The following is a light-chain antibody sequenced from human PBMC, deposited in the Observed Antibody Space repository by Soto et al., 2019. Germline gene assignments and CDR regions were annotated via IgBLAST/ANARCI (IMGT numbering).Light chain of an antibody. CDR3: QQYGSSGT. V-gene: IGKV3-20*01. J-gene: IGKJ1*01. CDR2: GAS. CDR1: RSVSSNY. Sequence: EVVVKLSPGTLSLSTGETATLSCRASRSVSSNYLAWYQQRPGQAPRLLIYGASNRATGIPDRFSGSGSGTDFTLTISRLEPEDFAVYYCQQYGSSGTFGQGTKVDI.